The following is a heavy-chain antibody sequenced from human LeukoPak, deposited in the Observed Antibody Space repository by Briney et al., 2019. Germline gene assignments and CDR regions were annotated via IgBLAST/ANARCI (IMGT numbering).Heavy chain of an antibody. Sequence: SETLSLTCTVSGGSISSYYWSWIRQPAGKGLEWIGRIYTSGSTNYNPSLKSRVTMSVDTSKNQFSLKLSSVTAADTAVYYCARGPMFFGAAYCDYWGQGTLVTVSS. V-gene: IGHV4-4*07. CDR2: IYTSGST. J-gene: IGHJ4*02. CDR3: ARGPMFFGAAYCDY. CDR1: GGSISSYY. D-gene: IGHD3/OR15-3a*01.